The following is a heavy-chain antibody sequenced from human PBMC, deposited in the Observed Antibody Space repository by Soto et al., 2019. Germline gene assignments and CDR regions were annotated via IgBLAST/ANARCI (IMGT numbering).Heavy chain of an antibody. CDR1: GGSISSEYFH. CDR2: IHYTGSI. CDR3: AREDDGGDRDYYGLDV. D-gene: IGHD2-21*02. Sequence: LXLTCAVSGGSISSEYFHWTWIRQSPGKGLEWIGYIHYTGSIMYNPSFKSRLTMAVDTTKNQFSLQLTSVTAADTAVYFCAREDDGGDRDYYGLDVWGQGTTVTVSS. J-gene: IGHJ6*02. V-gene: IGHV4-30-4*08.